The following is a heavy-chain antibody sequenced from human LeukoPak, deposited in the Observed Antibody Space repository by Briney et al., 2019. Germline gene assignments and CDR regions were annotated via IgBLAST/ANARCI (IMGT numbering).Heavy chain of an antibody. J-gene: IGHJ6*03. D-gene: IGHD1-26*01. CDR1: GFTLSNYN. CDR2: ITSSSSYI. CDR3: ARDPYSGSYSAYYYYYMDV. Sequence: GGTLRLSCAASGFTLSNYNMNWVRHAPGNGLEWVSSITSSSSYIYYADSVKGRFSISRDNAKNSLYLQMNSLRAEDTAVYYCARDPYSGSYSAYYYYYMDVWGKGTTVTVSS. V-gene: IGHV3-21*01.